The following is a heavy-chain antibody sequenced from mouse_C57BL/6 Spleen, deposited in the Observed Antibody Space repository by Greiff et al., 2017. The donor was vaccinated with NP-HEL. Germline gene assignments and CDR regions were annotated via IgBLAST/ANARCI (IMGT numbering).Heavy chain of an antibody. V-gene: IGHV1-54*01. J-gene: IGHJ3*01. CDR2: INPGSGGT. Sequence: QVQLKQSGAELVRPGTSVKVSCKASGYAFTNYLIEWVKQRPGQGLEWIGVINPGSGGTNYNEKFKGKATLTADKSSSTAYMQLSSLTSEDSAVYFCARRTLYYYGPSWFAYWGQGTLVTVSA. CDR1: GYAFTNYL. CDR3: ARRTLYYYGPSWFAY. D-gene: IGHD1-1*01.